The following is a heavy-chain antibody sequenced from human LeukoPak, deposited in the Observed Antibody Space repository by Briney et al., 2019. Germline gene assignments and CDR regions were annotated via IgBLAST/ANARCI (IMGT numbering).Heavy chain of an antibody. V-gene: IGHV4-59*08. D-gene: IGHD3-22*01. Sequence: PSETLSLTCAVYGGSFSGYYWSWIRQPPGKGLEWIGYIYYSGSTNYNPSLKSRVTISVDTSKNQFSLKLSSVTAADTAVYYCAYSSGTSNAFDIWGQGTMVTVSS. CDR2: IYYSGST. CDR1: GGSFSGYY. CDR3: AYSSGTSNAFDI. J-gene: IGHJ3*02.